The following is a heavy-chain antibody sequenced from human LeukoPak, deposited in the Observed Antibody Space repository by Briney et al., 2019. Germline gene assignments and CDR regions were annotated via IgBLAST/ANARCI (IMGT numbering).Heavy chain of an antibody. CDR1: EFTFSSFW. Sequence: GGSLRLSCAASEFTFSSFWMNWVRQAPGKGLEWVANIKPDGSEKYYVESVKGRFTISRDNAKNSLYLQMNSLRAEDTAVYYCARGQYHYDSSGYYQFDYWGQGTLVTVSS. V-gene: IGHV3-7*03. D-gene: IGHD3-22*01. CDR2: IKPDGSEK. J-gene: IGHJ4*02. CDR3: ARGQYHYDSSGYYQFDY.